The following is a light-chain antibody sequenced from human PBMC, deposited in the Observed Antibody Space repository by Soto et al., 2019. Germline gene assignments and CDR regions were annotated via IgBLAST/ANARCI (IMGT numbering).Light chain of an antibody. CDR1: SSNIGAGYD. Sequence: QSVLTQPPSVSGAPGQRITISCTGSSSNIGAGYDVHWYQQLPGRAPKLLIYGNTNRPSGVPDRFSGSRSATSASLAITGLQAEDESEYYCQSYDSSLSGYVFGSGTKVTVL. CDR3: QSYDSSLSGYV. CDR2: GNT. V-gene: IGLV1-40*01. J-gene: IGLJ1*01.